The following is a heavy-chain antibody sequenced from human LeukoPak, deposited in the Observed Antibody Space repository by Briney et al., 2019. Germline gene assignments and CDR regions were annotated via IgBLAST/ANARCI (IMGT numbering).Heavy chain of an antibody. CDR3: ARVARDGPPY. D-gene: IGHD5-24*01. J-gene: IGHJ4*02. Sequence: ASVKVSYKASGYTFTSYYMHWVRQAPGQGLEWMGIINSSGGSTSYAQKFQGRVTMTRDTSTSTVYMELSSLRSEDTAVYYCARVARDGPPYWGQGTLVTVSS. V-gene: IGHV1-46*01. CDR1: GYTFTSYY. CDR2: INSSGGST.